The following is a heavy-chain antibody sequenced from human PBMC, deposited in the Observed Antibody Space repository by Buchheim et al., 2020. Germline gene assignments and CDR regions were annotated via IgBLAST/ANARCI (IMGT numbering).Heavy chain of an antibody. V-gene: IGHV1-18*04. CDR1: GYTFTSYG. CDR3: AREEYSTSSDYFFGMDV. J-gene: IGHJ6*02. D-gene: IGHD6-6*01. CDR2: ISSYNGHT. Sequence: QVQLVQSGAEVKRPGASVKVSCKASGYTFTSYGFTWVRQAPGQGLEWVGWISSYNGHTNYAQKLQGRVTMTPDTSTSTAYMELRSLRSDDTAVYYCAREEYSTSSDYFFGMDVWGQGTT.